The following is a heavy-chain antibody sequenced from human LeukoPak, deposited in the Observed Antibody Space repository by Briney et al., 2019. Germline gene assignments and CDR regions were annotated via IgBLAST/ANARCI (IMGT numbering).Heavy chain of an antibody. J-gene: IGHJ4*02. CDR2: ISAYNGNT. D-gene: IGHD2-2*01. CDR3: ARDTDIVVVPAAPDY. V-gene: IGHV1-18*01. CDR1: GYTFTSDG. Sequence: ASVKVSCKASGYTFTSDGISWVRQAPGQGLEWMGWISAYNGNTNYAQKLQGRVTMTTDTSTSTAYMELRSLRSDDTAVYYCARDTDIVVVPAAPDYWGQGTLVTVSS.